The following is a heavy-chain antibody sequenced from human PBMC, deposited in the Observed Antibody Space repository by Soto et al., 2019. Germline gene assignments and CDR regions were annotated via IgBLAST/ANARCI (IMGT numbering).Heavy chain of an antibody. Sequence: EVQVLESGGGLVQPGGSLRLSCAASGFTFSSYAMNWVHQAPGKGLEWVSAVVGGGDSTYYAASVKGRFTISRDNSKNTVYLQMNSLRAEDTAIYYCARGSAGSGYAPIDCWGQGTLITVSS. V-gene: IGHV3-23*01. D-gene: IGHD2-15*01. CDR3: ARGSAGSGYAPIDC. CDR2: VVGGGDST. CDR1: GFTFSSYA. J-gene: IGHJ4*02.